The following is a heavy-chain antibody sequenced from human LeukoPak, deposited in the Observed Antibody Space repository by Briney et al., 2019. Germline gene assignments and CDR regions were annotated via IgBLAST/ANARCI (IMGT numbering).Heavy chain of an antibody. CDR3: ARYSYGLGY. D-gene: IGHD5-18*01. CDR1: GFTFSTYA. Sequence: GGSLRLSCAASGFTFSTYAMHWVRQAPGKGLEYVSSISSNGGSTYYANSVKGRFTISRDNSKNTLYLRMGSLRAEDMAVYYCARYSYGLGYWGQGTLVTVSS. J-gene: IGHJ4*02. V-gene: IGHV3-64*01. CDR2: ISSNGGST.